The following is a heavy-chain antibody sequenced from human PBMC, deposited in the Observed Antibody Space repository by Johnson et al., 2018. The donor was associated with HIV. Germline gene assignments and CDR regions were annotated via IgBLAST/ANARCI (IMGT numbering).Heavy chain of an antibody. Sequence: EVQLVESGGGLVKPGGSLRLSCAASGFTFSNAWMSRVRQAPGKGLEWVGRIKRKIDGGTTDYAAPVKGRFTISRDDSKNTLYLQMNSLKTEDTAVYYCTTDLAAVGSGAFDIWGQGTMVTVSS. D-gene: IGHD6-13*01. CDR1: GFTFSNAW. CDR2: IKRKIDGGTT. J-gene: IGHJ3*02. CDR3: TTDLAAVGSGAFDI. V-gene: IGHV3-15*01.